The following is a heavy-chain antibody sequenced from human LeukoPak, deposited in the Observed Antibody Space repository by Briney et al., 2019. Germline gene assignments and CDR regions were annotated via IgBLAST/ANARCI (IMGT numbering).Heavy chain of an antibody. CDR1: GFTFSSYA. CDR3: AREPIVVVPTAISPRGFDY. CDR2: ISYDGSNK. D-gene: IGHD2-2*02. V-gene: IGHV3-30-3*01. Sequence: GRSLRLSCAASGFTFSSYAMRWVRQAPGKGLEWVAVISYDGSNKYYADSVKGRFTISRDNSKNTLYLQMSSLRAEDTAVYYCAREPIVVVPTAISPRGFDYWGQGTLVTVSS. J-gene: IGHJ4*02.